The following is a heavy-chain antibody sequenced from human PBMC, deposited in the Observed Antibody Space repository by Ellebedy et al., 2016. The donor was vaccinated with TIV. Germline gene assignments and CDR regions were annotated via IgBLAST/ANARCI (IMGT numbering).Heavy chain of an antibody. Sequence: MPSETLSLTCTVSGGSISSGDYYWSYIRQTPGKGLEWIGYIYYSGSTYYNPSLKSRVTISVDTSKNQFSLKLSSVTAADTAVYYCASIVVATMGAFDIWGQGEMVTVSS. CDR2: IYYSGST. D-gene: IGHD3-22*01. CDR3: ASIVVATMGAFDI. CDR1: GGSISSGDYY. V-gene: IGHV4-30-4*01. J-gene: IGHJ3*02.